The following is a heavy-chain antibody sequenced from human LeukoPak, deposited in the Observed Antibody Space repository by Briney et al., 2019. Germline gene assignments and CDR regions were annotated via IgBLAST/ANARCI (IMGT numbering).Heavy chain of an antibody. CDR1: GYTFTGYY. Sequence: ASVKVSCKASGYTFTGYYMHWVRQAPGQGLEWMGWINPNSGGTNYAQKFQGRVTMTRDMSISTAYMELSRLRSDDTAVYYCARDLYDFWSGYTEFDYWGQGTLVTVSS. V-gene: IGHV1-2*02. CDR3: ARDLYDFWSGYTEFDY. CDR2: INPNSGGT. D-gene: IGHD3-3*01. J-gene: IGHJ4*02.